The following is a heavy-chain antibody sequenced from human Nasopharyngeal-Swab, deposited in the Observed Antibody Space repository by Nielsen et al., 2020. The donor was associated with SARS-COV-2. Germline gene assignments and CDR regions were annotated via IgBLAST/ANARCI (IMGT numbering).Heavy chain of an antibody. V-gene: IGHV3-23*01. D-gene: IGHD3-3*01. CDR2: ISGSGGST. J-gene: IGHJ5*02. CDR3: AKDETYYDFWSGYFRWFDP. Sequence: VRQAPGKGLERVSAISGSGGSTYYADSVKGRFTISRDNSKNTLYLQMNSLRAEDTAVYYCAKDETYYDFWSGYFRWFDPWGQGTLVTVSS.